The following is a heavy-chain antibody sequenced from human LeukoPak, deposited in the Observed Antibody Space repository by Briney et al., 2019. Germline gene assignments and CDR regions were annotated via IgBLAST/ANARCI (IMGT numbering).Heavy chain of an antibody. Sequence: LSLTCTVSGDSIRNYYWSWLRQAPGKGLEWVSGISWNSGGIGYADSVKGRFTISRDNAKKSLYLQMNSLRAEDTALYYCAKDFYRAVAGSIGFWGQGILVTVSS. CDR1: GDSIRNYY. D-gene: IGHD6-19*01. CDR3: AKDFYRAVAGSIGF. V-gene: IGHV3-9*01. CDR2: ISWNSGGI. J-gene: IGHJ4*02.